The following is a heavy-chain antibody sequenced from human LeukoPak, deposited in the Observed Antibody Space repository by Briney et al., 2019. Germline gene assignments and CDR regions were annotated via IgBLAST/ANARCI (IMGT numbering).Heavy chain of an antibody. Sequence: GGSLRLSCAASGFTFSSYGMHWVRQAPGKGLEWVAVISYDGSNKYYADSVKGRFTISRDNAKNSLYLRMNSLRDEDTAVYYCARDRNSNWYDAFDIWGQGTVVTVSS. CDR3: ARDRNSNWYDAFDI. D-gene: IGHD6-13*01. CDR1: GFTFSSYG. CDR2: ISYDGSNK. V-gene: IGHV3-30*03. J-gene: IGHJ3*02.